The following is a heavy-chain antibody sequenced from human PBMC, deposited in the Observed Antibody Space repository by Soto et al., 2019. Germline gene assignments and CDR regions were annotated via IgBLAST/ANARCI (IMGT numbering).Heavy chain of an antibody. Sequence: GGSLRLSCAASGFTFSSYAMHRVRQAPGKGLEWVAVISYDGSNKYYADSVKGRFTISRDNSKNTLYLQMNSLRAEDTAVYYCVRALCELRPLFDYWCYGTLV. CDR3: VRALCELRPLFDY. CDR1: GFTFSSYA. J-gene: IGHJ4*01. D-gene: IGHD1-7*01. CDR2: ISYDGSNK. V-gene: IGHV3-30-3*01.